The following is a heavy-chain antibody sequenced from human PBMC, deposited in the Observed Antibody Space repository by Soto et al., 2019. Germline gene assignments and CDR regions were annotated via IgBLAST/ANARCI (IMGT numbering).Heavy chain of an antibody. CDR1: GYTFTSYA. CDR2: INAGNGNT. Sequence: GASVKLSCEASGYTFTSYARHWVRQAPGQRLEWMGWINAGNGNTKYSQKFQGRVTITRDTSASTAYMELSSLRSEDTAVYYCARPHGYSSGWYFGWGQGTLVTVSS. J-gene: IGHJ4*02. V-gene: IGHV1-3*01. CDR3: ARPHGYSSGWYFG. D-gene: IGHD6-19*01.